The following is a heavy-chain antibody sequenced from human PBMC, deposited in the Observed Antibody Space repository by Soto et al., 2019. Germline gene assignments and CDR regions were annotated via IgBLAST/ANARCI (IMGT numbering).Heavy chain of an antibody. CDR3: ARGSDGDFDY. D-gene: IGHD3-10*01. CDR2: IYYSGST. V-gene: IGHV4-59*01. CDR1: GGSISSYY. Sequence: SETLSLTCTVSGGSISSYYGSWIRQPPGKGLEWIGYIYYSGSTNYNPSLKSRVTISVDTSKNQFSLKLSSVTAADTAVYYCARGSDGDFDYWGQGTLVTVSS. J-gene: IGHJ4*02.